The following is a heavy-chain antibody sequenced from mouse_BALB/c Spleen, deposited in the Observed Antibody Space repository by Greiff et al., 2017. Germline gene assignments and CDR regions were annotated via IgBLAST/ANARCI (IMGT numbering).Heavy chain of an antibody. D-gene: IGHD2-2*01. CDR1: GFSLTSYG. Sequence: QVQLQQSGPGLVAPSQSLSITCTVSGFSLTSYGVHWVRQPPGKGLEWLGVIWAGGSTNYNSALMSRLSISKDNSKSQVFLKMNSLQTDDTAMYYCASHYGNDDYAMDYWGQGTSVTVSS. CDR2: IWAGGST. CDR3: ASHYGNDDYAMDY. V-gene: IGHV2-9*02. J-gene: IGHJ4*01.